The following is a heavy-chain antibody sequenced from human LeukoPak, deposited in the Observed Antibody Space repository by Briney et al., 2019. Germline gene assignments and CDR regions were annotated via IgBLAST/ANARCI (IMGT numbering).Heavy chain of an antibody. D-gene: IGHD3/OR15-3a*01. CDR1: GFRASDYY. CDR3: ARDRAANQDWVEFDP. J-gene: IGHJ5*02. V-gene: IGHV3-66*03. Sequence: GGSLRLSCAVSGFRASDYYMSWVRQAPGKGLEWVGLIRDSGEAFYADFARGRFAISRDESENNLYLQMNSMRVEDTAVYFCARDRAANQDWVEFDPWGQGTPVIVSS. CDR2: IRDSGEA.